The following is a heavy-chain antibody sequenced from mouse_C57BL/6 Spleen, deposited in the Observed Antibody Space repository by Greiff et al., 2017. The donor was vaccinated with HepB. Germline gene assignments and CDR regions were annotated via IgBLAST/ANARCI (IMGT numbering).Heavy chain of an antibody. D-gene: IGHD1-1*01. CDR3: ARSGYYGSSSRYFDV. CDR1: GYAFSSSW. Sequence: QVQLQQSGPELVKPGASVKISCKASGYAFSSSWMNWVKQRPGKGLEWIGRIYPGDGDTNYNGKFKGKATLTADKSSSTAYMQLSSLTSEDSAVYFCARSGYYGSSSRYFDVWGTGTTVTGSS. J-gene: IGHJ1*03. CDR2: IYPGDGDT. V-gene: IGHV1-82*01.